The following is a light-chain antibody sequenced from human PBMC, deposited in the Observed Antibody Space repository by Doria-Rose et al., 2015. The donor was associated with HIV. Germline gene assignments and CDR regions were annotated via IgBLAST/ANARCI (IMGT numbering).Light chain of an antibody. CDR2: DAS. J-gene: IGKJ5*01. CDR3: QQYGTSRGT. CDR1: QRVKSSY. Sequence: EIVMTQSPGTLSLSPGERATLSCRASQRVKSSYLAWYHQKPGQAPRLLIYDASTRATGIPDRFSGSGSGTDFTLTISRLEPGDVAVYYCQQYGTSRGTFGQGTRLEIK. V-gene: IGKV3-20*01.